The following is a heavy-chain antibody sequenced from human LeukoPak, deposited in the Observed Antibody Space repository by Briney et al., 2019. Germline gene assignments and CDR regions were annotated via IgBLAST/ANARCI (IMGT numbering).Heavy chain of an antibody. CDR1: GGSFSGYY. J-gene: IGHJ5*02. CDR3: ARELSEVVRGVTRWFDP. CDR2: INHSGST. Sequence: SETLSLTCAVYGGSFSGYYWSWIRQPPGKGLEWIGEINHSGSTNYNPSLKSRVTISVDTSKNQFSLKLSSVTAADTAAYYCARELSEVVRGVTRWFDPWGQGTLVTVSS. D-gene: IGHD3-10*01. V-gene: IGHV4-34*01.